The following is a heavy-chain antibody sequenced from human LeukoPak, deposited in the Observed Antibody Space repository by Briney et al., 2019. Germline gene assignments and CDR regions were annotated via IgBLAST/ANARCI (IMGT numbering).Heavy chain of an antibody. V-gene: IGHV3-21*01. J-gene: IGHJ4*02. CDR1: GFTFSNYN. CDR3: ARVRYDGSGYYSIYDY. Sequence: GGSLRLSCAASGFTFSNYNMNWVRQAPGKGLEWVSCISSSSSYIYYADSVKGRFTISRDNAKNSLFLQMNSLRAEDTAVYYCARVRYDGSGYYSIYDYWGQGTLVTVSS. CDR2: ISSSSSYI. D-gene: IGHD3-22*01.